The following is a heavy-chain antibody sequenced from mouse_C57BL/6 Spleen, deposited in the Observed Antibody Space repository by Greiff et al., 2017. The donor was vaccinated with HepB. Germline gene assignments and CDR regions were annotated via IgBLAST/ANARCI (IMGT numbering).Heavy chain of an antibody. CDR2: INYDGSST. D-gene: IGHD1-1*01. Sequence: VQLKESEGGLVQPGSSMKLSCTASGFTFSDYYMAWVRQVPEKGLEWVANINYDGSSTYYLDSLKSRFIISRDNAKNILYLQMSSLKSEDTATYYCARDRGSSYAMDYWGQGTSVTVSS. CDR1: GFTFSDYY. CDR3: ARDRGSSYAMDY. J-gene: IGHJ4*01. V-gene: IGHV5-16*01.